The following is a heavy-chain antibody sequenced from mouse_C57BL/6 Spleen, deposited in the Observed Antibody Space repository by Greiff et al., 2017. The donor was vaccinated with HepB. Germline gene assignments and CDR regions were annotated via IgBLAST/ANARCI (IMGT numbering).Heavy chain of an antibody. CDR1: GYTFTSYW. Sequence: VQLQQPGAELVKPGASVKLSCKASGYTFTSYWMQWVKQRPGQGLEWIGEIDPSDSYTNYNQKFKGKATLTVDTSSSTAYMQLSSLTSEDSAVYYCARFLYEGYQFAYWGEGTLVTVSA. CDR2: IDPSDSYT. J-gene: IGHJ3*01. D-gene: IGHD2-3*01. V-gene: IGHV1-50*01. CDR3: ARFLYEGYQFAY.